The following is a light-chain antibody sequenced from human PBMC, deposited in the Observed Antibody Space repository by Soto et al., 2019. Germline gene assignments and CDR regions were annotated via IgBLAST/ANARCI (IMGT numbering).Light chain of an antibody. V-gene: IGKV3D-20*02. J-gene: IGKJ3*01. Sequence: EIVFTQSPGTLSLSPGERATLSCRASQSVSNNYLAWYQQKPGQAPRLLIYGASNRATGIPDRFSGSGSGTDFTLTISSLEPEDFAVYYCQQRSNWLTFGPGTKVDIK. CDR1: QSVSNNY. CDR3: QQRSNWLT. CDR2: GAS.